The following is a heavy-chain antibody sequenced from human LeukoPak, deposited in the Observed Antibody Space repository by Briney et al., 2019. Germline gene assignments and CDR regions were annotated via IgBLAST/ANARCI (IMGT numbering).Heavy chain of an antibody. CDR3: AKGGWFGDLVYCYYYMDV. CDR2: ISGSGSST. Sequence: GGSLRLSCAASGFTFSSYAMSWVRQAPGKGLEWVSAISGSGSSTYYADSVKGRFTISRDNSKNTLYLQMNSLRVEDTAVYYCAKGGWFGDLVYCYYYMDVWGKGTTVTVSS. CDR1: GFTFSSYA. D-gene: IGHD3-10*01. V-gene: IGHV3-23*01. J-gene: IGHJ6*03.